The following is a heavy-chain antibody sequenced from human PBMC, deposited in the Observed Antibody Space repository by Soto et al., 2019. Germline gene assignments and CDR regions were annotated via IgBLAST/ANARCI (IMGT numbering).Heavy chain of an antibody. Sequence: PGGSLRLSCAASGFNFSSYAMSRVRQAPGKGLEWVSAISGSGGSTYYADSVKGRFTISRDNSKNTLYLQMNSLRAEDTAVYYCAKDLTTVTFTFEYWGQGNLATVSS. CDR1: GFNFSSYA. V-gene: IGHV3-23*01. J-gene: IGHJ4*02. CDR2: ISGSGGST. CDR3: AKDLTTVTFTFEY. D-gene: IGHD4-17*01.